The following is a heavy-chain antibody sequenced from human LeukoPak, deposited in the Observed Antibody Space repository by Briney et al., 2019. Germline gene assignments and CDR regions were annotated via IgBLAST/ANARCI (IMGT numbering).Heavy chain of an antibody. Sequence: SETLSLTCAVYGGSFSGYYWTWIRQTPGKGLEWIGEINHRGSANYNPSLESRVTISVDTSKNHFSLDLTSVTAADTAVYYCASGGWYRGYWGQGTLVTVSS. V-gene: IGHV4-34*01. D-gene: IGHD2-15*01. CDR1: GGSFSGYY. J-gene: IGHJ4*02. CDR3: ASGGWYRGY. CDR2: INHRGSA.